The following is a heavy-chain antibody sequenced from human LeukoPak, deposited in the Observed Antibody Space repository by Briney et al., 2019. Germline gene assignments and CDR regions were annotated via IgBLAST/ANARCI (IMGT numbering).Heavy chain of an antibody. CDR1: GFTSSNYA. CDR3: AKGLYDSLGYYYNFDS. J-gene: IGHJ4*02. CDR2: IIGSAGAT. Sequence: GGSLRLSCEGSGFTSSNYAMSWVRQAPGKGLEWVSTIIGSAGATYSADSVKGRFTISRDNSKNTLYLQMNSLRAEDTAVYYCAKGLYDSLGYYYNFDSWGQGTLVTVSS. V-gene: IGHV3-23*01. D-gene: IGHD3-22*01.